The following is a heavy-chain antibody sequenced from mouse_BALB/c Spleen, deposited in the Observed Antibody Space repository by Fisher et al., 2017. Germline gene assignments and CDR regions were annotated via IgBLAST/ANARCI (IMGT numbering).Heavy chain of an antibody. J-gene: IGHJ4*01. Sequence: KFKGKATFTADTSSNTAYMQLSSLTSEDSAVYYCARWGLRQDYAMDYWGQGTSVTVSS. D-gene: IGHD2-4*01. CDR3: ARWGLRQDYAMDY. V-gene: IGHV1-9*01.